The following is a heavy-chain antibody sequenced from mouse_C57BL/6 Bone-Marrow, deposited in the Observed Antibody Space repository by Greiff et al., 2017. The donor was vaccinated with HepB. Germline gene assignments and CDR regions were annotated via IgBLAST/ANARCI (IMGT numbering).Heavy chain of an antibody. D-gene: IGHD2-14*01. J-gene: IGHJ2*01. V-gene: IGHV1-54*01. CDR1: GYAFTNYL. CDR2: INPGSGGT. CDR3: ATIGYYFDY. Sequence: VQLQQSGAELVRPGTSVKVSCKASGYAFTNYLIEWVKQRPGQGLEWIGVINPGSGGTNYNEKFKGKATLTADKSSSTAYMQLSSLTSEDSAVYFCATIGYYFDYWGQGTTLTVSS.